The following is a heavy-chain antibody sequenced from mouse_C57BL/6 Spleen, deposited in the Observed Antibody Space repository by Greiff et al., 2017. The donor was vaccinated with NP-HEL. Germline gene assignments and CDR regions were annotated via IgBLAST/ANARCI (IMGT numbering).Heavy chain of an antibody. CDR3: ARQDYYGSSLDY. J-gene: IGHJ2*01. CDR2: ISSGSSTI. CDR1: GFTFSDYG. V-gene: IGHV5-17*01. Sequence: EVMLVESGGGLVKPGGSLKLSCAASGFTFSDYGMHWVRQAPEKGLEWVAYISSGSSTIYYADTVTGRFTISRDNAKNTLFLQMTSLRSEDTAMYYCARQDYYGSSLDYWGQGTTLTVSS. D-gene: IGHD1-1*01.